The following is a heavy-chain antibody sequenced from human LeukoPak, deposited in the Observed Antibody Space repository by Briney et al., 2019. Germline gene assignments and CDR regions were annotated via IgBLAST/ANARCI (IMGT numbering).Heavy chain of an antibody. Sequence: SETLSLTCTVSGGSISSSSYYWGWIRQPPGKGLKWIGSIYYSGSTYYNPSLKSRVTISVDTSKNQFSLKLSSVTAADTAVYYCARKGDSIAARPFDYWGQGTLVTVSS. CDR1: GGSISSSSYY. D-gene: IGHD6-6*01. CDR3: ARKGDSIAARPFDY. V-gene: IGHV4-39*01. J-gene: IGHJ4*02. CDR2: IYYSGST.